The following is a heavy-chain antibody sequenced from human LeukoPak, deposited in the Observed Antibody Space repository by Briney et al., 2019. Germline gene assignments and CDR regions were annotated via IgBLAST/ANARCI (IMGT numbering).Heavy chain of an antibody. CDR3: VSQNCSGGSCFSH. Sequence: GGSLRLSCAASGFAFNGHGMNWVRQAPEKGLEWVSYISSSSSNIYSADFVKGRFSISRDNAKNSVYLQMNSLRDEDTAVYYCVSQNCSGGSCFSHWGQGTLVTVSS. V-gene: IGHV3-48*02. J-gene: IGHJ4*02. CDR2: ISSSSSNI. D-gene: IGHD2-15*01. CDR1: GFAFNGHG.